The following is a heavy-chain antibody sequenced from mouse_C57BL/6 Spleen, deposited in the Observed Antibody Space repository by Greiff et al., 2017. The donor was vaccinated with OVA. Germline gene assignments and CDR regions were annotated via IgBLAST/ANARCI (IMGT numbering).Heavy chain of an antibody. Sequence: QVQLQQSGAELVRPGPSVKLSCKASGYTFTSYWMHWVKQRPGQGLEWIGVIDPSDSYTNYNQKFKGKATLTVDTSSSTAYMQLSSLTSEDSAVYYCARGTVAHFDYWGQGTTLTVSS. CDR2: IDPSDSYT. V-gene: IGHV1-59*01. CDR1: GYTFTSYW. CDR3: ARGTVAHFDY. J-gene: IGHJ2*01. D-gene: IGHD1-1*01.